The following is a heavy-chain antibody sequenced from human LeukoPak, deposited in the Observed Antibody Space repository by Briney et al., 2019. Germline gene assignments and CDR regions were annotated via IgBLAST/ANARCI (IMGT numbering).Heavy chain of an antibody. CDR1: GGSISSSSDY. D-gene: IGHD3/OR15-3a*01. CDR3: ARLRTGYHDY. J-gene: IGHJ4*02. V-gene: IGHV4-39*01. CDR2: IYYSGST. Sequence: PSETLSLTCAVSGGSISSSSDYWGWIRQPPGKGLEWIGTIYYSGSTYYNPSLKSRVTISVDTSKNQFSLNLSSVTAADTAVYYCARLRTGYHDYWGQGTLVTVSS.